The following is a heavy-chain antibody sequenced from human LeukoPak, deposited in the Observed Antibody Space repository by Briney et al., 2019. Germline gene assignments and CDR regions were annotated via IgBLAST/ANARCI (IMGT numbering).Heavy chain of an antibody. CDR1: GYTFTSYG. Sequence: ASVKVSCKASGYTFTSYGISWVRQAPGQGLEWMGWISAYNGNTNYAQKLQGRVTMTTDTSTSAAYMELRSLRSDDTAVYYCARARGRSLITTIDYWGQGTLVTVSS. D-gene: IGHD3-22*01. CDR3: ARARGRSLITTIDY. CDR2: ISAYNGNT. J-gene: IGHJ4*02. V-gene: IGHV1-18*01.